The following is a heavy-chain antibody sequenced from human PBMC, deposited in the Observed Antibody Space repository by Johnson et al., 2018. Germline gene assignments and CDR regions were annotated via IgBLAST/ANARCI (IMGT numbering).Heavy chain of an antibody. V-gene: IGHV4-59*01. Sequence: QVQLQESGPGLVKPSETLSLTCTVSGGSINSYYWDWIRQPPGKGLEWIGYIYYSGRTNYNPSLKSRVTISVDTSENPFSLKLSSVTASATAAYYRSRGRGGYDLAPAFDIWGKGTMVTVSS. D-gene: IGHD5-12*01. J-gene: IGHJ3*02. CDR1: GGSINSYY. CDR2: IYYSGRT. CDR3: SRGRGGYDLAPAFDI.